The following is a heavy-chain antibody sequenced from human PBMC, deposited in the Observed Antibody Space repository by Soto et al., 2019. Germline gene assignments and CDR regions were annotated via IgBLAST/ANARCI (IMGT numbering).Heavy chain of an antibody. CDR3: ARGSGSDYYYYRMDV. CDR1: GGSISSYY. CDR2: IYYSGST. Sequence: SETLSLTCTVSGGSISSYYWSWIRQPPGKGLEWIGYIYYSGSTNYNPSLKSRVTISVDTSKNQFSLKLSSVTAADTAVYYCARGSGSDYYYYRMDVWGQGTTVTVSS. J-gene: IGHJ6*02. D-gene: IGHD3-10*01. V-gene: IGHV4-59*01.